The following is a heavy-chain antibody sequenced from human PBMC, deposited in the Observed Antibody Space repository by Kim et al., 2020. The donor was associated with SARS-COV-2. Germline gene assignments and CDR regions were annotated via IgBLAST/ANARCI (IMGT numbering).Heavy chain of an antibody. V-gene: IGHV4-31*03. CDR3: ARDGPEGWFDP. CDR1: GGSISSGGYY. J-gene: IGHJ5*02. Sequence: SETLSLTCTVSGGSISSGGYYWSWIRQHPGKGLEWIGYIYYSGSTYYNPSLKSRVTISVDTSKNQFSLKLSSVTAADTAVYYCARDGPEGWFDPWGQGTLVTVSS. CDR2: IYYSGST.